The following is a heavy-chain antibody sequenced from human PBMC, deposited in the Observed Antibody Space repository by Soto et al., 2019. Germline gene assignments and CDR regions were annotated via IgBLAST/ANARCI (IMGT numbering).Heavy chain of an antibody. D-gene: IGHD1-26*01. Sequence: PGGSLRLSCAASGFTFSTYLMSWVRRTPGKGLEWVANIKQDGTEKYYVDSVRGRLTVSRDNAKSSLYLQMNSLRVEDTAVYYCTTSPHRDSERVFVWGQGTTVTV. CDR1: GFTFSTYL. J-gene: IGHJ6*02. V-gene: IGHV3-7*01. CDR3: TTSPHRDSERVFV. CDR2: IKQDGTEK.